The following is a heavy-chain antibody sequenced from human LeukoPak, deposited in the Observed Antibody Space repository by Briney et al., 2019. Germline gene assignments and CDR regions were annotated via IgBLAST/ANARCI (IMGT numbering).Heavy chain of an antibody. Sequence: PSETLSLACTVSGGSISSYYWGRIRQPPGKGLEWIGYIYYSGSTNYNPSLKSRVTISVDTSKNQLSLKLSSATAADTAVYYCARERSGSYPPYYFDYWGQGALVTVSS. CDR2: IYYSGST. CDR3: ARERSGSYPPYYFDY. CDR1: GGSISSYY. D-gene: IGHD1-26*01. J-gene: IGHJ4*02. V-gene: IGHV4-59*01.